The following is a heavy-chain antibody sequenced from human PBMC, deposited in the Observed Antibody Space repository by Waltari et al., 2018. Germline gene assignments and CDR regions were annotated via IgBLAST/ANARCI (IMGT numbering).Heavy chain of an antibody. CDR3: AREGSSDSPPRF. D-gene: IGHD6-19*01. J-gene: IGHJ4*01. CDR1: CGTFSSYA. V-gene: IGHV1-69*14. Sequence: QVQLAHSGAEETKPGPSVTFTCKASCGTFSSYAMSWLRRAPGQGLEWMGRNIPIFGTANYAQKFQGRVTITADKSTSTAYMELSSLRSEETAVYYCAREGSSDSPPRFWGQGTLVTVSS. CDR2: NIPIFGTA.